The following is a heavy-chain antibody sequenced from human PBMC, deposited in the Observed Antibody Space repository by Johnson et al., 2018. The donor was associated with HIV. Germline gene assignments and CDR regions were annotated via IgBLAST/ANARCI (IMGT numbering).Heavy chain of an antibody. J-gene: IGHJ3*02. V-gene: IGHV3-53*01. Sequence: EVQLVESGGGVVQPGGSLRLSCAGSGFTVSSNYMSWVRQASGKGLEWVSVVYNSGPTYYGDSVKGRFTISRDNSKNTLYLQMNSLRVEDTAVYSCARDQAGRGDAFDIWGQGTMVTVSS. D-gene: IGHD6-13*01. CDR2: VYNSGPT. CDR1: GFTVSSNY. CDR3: ARDQAGRGDAFDI.